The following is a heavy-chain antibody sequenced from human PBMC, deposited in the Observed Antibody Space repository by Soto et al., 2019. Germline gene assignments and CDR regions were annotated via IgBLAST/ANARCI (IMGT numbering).Heavy chain of an antibody. CDR3: ARDRGNWNYPYCYYGMDV. D-gene: IGHD1-7*01. CDR1: GGSISSYY. V-gene: IGHV4-59*01. J-gene: IGHJ6*02. CDR2: IYYSGST. Sequence: PSATLSLTCTVPGGSISSYYWSWIRQPPGKGLEWIGYIYYSGSTNYNPSLKSRVTISVDTSKNQFSLKLSSVTAADTAVYYCARDRGNWNYPYCYYGMDVWGQGTTVTVSS.